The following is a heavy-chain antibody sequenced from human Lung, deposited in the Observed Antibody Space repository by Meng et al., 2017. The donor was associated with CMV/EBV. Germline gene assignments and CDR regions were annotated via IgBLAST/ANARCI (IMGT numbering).Heavy chain of an antibody. V-gene: IGHV1-69*05. D-gene: IGHD2-15*01. J-gene: IGHJ6*02. Sequence: SVKVSCKASGYTFSSYAISWVRQAPGQGLEWMGWINPIYGTANYAQKFQGRVTITTDESTSTAYMELSRLRSEDTAVYYCARGVGVASPFGMDVWGQGTTVTVSS. CDR1: GYTFSSYA. CDR3: ARGVGVASPFGMDV. CDR2: INPIYGTA.